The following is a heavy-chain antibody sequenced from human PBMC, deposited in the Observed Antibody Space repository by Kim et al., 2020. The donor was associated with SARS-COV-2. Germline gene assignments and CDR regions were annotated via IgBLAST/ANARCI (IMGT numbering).Heavy chain of an antibody. J-gene: IGHJ4*02. V-gene: IGHV3-53*01. CDR1: GFTVGDYV. CDR2: LCSGGTT. D-gene: IGHD1-1*01. Sequence: GGSLRLSCTASGFTVGDYVMSWFRQAPGKGLEWVSVLCSGGTTYSAGYVTGRLTISSNASKDTKYIHLKNLKTQNTAVSSFARGLGRRLDYWPQGTLLA. CDR3: ARGLGRRLDY.